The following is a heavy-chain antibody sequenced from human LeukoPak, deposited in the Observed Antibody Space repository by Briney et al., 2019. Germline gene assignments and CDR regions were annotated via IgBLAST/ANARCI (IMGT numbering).Heavy chain of an antibody. CDR1: GGSISTGAYY. V-gene: IGHV4-31*03. J-gene: IGHJ6*03. CDR3: ARASSSSYYYMDV. Sequence: SETLSLTCTVSGGSISTGAYYWSWIRQFPGKGLEWIGFISYTESTFYNPSLKSRLTISVDTSKNQLSLKLNSVTAADTAVYYCARASSSSYYYMDVWGKGTTVTVSS. D-gene: IGHD6-6*01. CDR2: ISYTEST.